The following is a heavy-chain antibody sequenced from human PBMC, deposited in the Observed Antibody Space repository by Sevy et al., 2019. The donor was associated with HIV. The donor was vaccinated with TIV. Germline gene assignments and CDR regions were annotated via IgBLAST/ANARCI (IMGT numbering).Heavy chain of an antibody. CDR2: ISSSSSYI. V-gene: IGHV3-21*01. CDR1: GLTFSSYS. CDR3: ARDRDGSGSSGGYGMDV. Sequence: GGSLRLSCVASGLTFSSYSMKWVRQAPGRGLEWVSSISSSSSYIYYADSVKGRFTISRDNAKKSLYLQVSSLRAEDTAVYYCARDRDGSGSSGGYGMDVWGQGTTVTVSS. J-gene: IGHJ6*02. D-gene: IGHD3-10*01.